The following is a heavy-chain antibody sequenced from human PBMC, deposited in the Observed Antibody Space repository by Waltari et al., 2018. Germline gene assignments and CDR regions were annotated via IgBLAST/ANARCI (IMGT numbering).Heavy chain of an antibody. Sequence: QVQLVESGGRVVHPGRSLRLSCAASGFTLSSYAMHWVCQAPGKGLEWVAVISYDGSNKYYADSVKGRFTISRDNSKNTLYLQMNSLRAEDTAVYNCARDYSSGELDYWGQGTLVTVSS. CDR1: GFTLSSYA. V-gene: IGHV3-30-3*01. CDR3: ARDYSSGELDY. J-gene: IGHJ4*02. D-gene: IGHD6-19*01. CDR2: ISYDGSNK.